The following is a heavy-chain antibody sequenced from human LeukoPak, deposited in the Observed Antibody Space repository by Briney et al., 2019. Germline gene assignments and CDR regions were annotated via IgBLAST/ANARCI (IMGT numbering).Heavy chain of an antibody. Sequence: GGSLRLSCAASGFTISSYSMNWVRQAPGKGLEWVSSISSSSGYIYYADSVKGRFTISRDNAKNSLYLQMNSLRAEDTAVYYCARDASGGYDSGYWGQGTLVTVSS. V-gene: IGHV3-21*01. J-gene: IGHJ4*02. CDR2: ISSSSGYI. CDR1: GFTISSYS. CDR3: ARDASGGYDSGY. D-gene: IGHD5-12*01.